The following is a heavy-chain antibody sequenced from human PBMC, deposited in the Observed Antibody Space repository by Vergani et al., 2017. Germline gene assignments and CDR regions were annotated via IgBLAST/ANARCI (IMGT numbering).Heavy chain of an antibody. J-gene: IGHJ4*02. CDR3: AIVTDYYDSSGYYLDY. CDR1: GYTFTSYY. Sequence: QVQLVQSGAEVKKPGASVKVSCKASGYTFTSYYMHWVRQAPGQGLEWMGIINPSGGSTSYAQKFQGRVTMTRDTSTSTVYMELSSLRSEDTALYYCAIVTDYYDSSGYYLDYWGQGTLVTVSS. D-gene: IGHD3-22*01. V-gene: IGHV1-46*01. CDR2: INPSGGST.